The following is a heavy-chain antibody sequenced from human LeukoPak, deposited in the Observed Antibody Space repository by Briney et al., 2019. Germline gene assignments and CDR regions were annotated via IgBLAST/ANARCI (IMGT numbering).Heavy chain of an antibody. CDR2: IIPILGIS. CDR1: GYTFTSYG. D-gene: IGHD3-22*01. V-gene: IGHV1-69*04. J-gene: IGHJ4*02. CDR3: AIDYHDSSDYPIYYFDY. Sequence: ASVKVSCKASGYTFTSYGISWVRQAPGQGLEWMGRIIPILGISNYAQKFQGRVTITADKSTSTAYMELSSLRSEDTAIYYCAIDYHDSSDYPIYYFDYWGQGTLVTVSS.